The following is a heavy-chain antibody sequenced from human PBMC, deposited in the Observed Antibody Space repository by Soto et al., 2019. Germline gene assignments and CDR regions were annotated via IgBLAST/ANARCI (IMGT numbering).Heavy chain of an antibody. CDR1: GFTFSSYA. V-gene: IGHV3-23*01. J-gene: IGHJ4*02. Sequence: GGSLRLSCAASGFTFSSYAMSWVRQAPGKGLEWVSAISGSGGSTYYADSVKGQFTISRGNSKNTLYLQMNSLRAEDTAVYYCAKVRAATIYSTRLDYWGQGTLVTVSS. D-gene: IGHD5-12*01. CDR3: AKVRAATIYSTRLDY. CDR2: ISGSGGST.